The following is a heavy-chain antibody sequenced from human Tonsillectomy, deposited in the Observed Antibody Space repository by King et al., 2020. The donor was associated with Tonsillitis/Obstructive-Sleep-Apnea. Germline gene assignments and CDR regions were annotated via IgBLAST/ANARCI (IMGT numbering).Heavy chain of an antibody. CDR1: GFTFDDYA. CDR3: AKDAISGSYPGYFDY. V-gene: IGHV3-9*01. J-gene: IGHJ4*02. Sequence: VQLVQSGGGLVQPGRSLRLSCAASGFTFDDYAMHGVRQAPGKGLEWVSGISWNSGSIGYADSVKGRFTISRDNAKNSLYLQMNSLRAEDTALYYCAKDAISGSYPGYFDYWGQGTLVTVSS. D-gene: IGHD1-26*01. CDR2: ISWNSGSI.